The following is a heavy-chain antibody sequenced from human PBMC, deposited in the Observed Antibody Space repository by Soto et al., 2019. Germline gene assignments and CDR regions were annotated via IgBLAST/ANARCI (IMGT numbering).Heavy chain of an antibody. CDR2: ISYDGSNK. CDR3: AKDVLLLYYGEDYGCRRDAFDF. Sequence: QVQLVESGGGLVQPGRSLRLSCAASGFTFSTYGMHWVRQAPGKGLEWVAVISYDGSNKYYADSVKGRFTISRDNSKKTLYLQMNRLRAEDTDVYYCAKDVLLLYYGEDYGCRRDAFDFWGQGTRVTVSS. J-gene: IGHJ3*01. D-gene: IGHD4-17*01. CDR1: GFTFSTYG. V-gene: IGHV3-30*18.